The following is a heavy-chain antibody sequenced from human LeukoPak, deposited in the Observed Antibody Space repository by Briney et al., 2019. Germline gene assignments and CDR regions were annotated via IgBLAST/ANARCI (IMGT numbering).Heavy chain of an antibody. CDR2: IYPGDSDT. Sequence: GESPKISCKGSGYRFTSYWIGWVRQMPGKGLEWMGIIYPGDSDTRYSPSFQGQVTTSADKSISTAYLQWSSLKASDTAMYYCARRYSTSSQYYFDYWGQGTLVTVSS. CDR3: ARRYSTSSQYYFDY. V-gene: IGHV5-51*01. CDR1: GYRFTSYW. D-gene: IGHD6-6*01. J-gene: IGHJ4*02.